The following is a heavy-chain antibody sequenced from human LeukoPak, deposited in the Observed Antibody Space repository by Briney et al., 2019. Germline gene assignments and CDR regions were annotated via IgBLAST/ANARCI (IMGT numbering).Heavy chain of an antibody. CDR3: ARDGGSGWYNY. D-gene: IGHD6-19*01. J-gene: IGHJ4*02. CDR1: GGSISSSSYY. V-gene: IGHV4-61*02. Sequence: SETLSLTCTVSGGSISSSSYYWDWIRQPAGKGLEWIGRIQTSGSTNYNPSLKSRITMSVDTSKNQFSLKLSSVTAADTAVYYCARDGGSGWYNYWGQGTLVTVSS. CDR2: IQTSGST.